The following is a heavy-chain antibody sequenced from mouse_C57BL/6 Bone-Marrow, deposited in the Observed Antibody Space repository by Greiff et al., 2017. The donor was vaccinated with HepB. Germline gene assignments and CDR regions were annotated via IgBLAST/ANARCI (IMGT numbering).Heavy chain of an antibody. J-gene: IGHJ2*01. CDR2: IDPETGGT. V-gene: IGHV1-15*01. Sequence: QVQLQQSGAELVRPGASVTLSCKASGYTFTDYEMHWVKQTPVYGLEWIGAIDPETGGTAYNQKFKGKAILTADKSSSTAYMELRSLTSEDSAVYYCARWLLPLFDYWGQGTTLTVSS. CDR1: GYTFTDYE. D-gene: IGHD2-3*01. CDR3: ARWLLPLFDY.